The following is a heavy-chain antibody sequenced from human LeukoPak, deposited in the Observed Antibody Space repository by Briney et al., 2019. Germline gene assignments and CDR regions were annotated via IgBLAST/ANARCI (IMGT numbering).Heavy chain of an antibody. V-gene: IGHV3-74*01. Sequence: PGGSLRLSCAASGFTFSSYWMHWVRQAPGKGLVWVSRINSDGSSTSYADSVKGRFTISRDNAKNTLYLQMNSLRAEDTAVYYCARAVDYGDYAGVDYWGQGTLVSVSS. CDR2: INSDGSST. CDR3: ARAVDYGDYAGVDY. D-gene: IGHD4-17*01. J-gene: IGHJ4*02. CDR1: GFTFSSYW.